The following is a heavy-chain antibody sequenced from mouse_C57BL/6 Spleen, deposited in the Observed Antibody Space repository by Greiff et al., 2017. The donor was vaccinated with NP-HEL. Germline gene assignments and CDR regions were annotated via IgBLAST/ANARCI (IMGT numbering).Heavy chain of an antibody. V-gene: IGHV1-82*01. CDR1: GYAFSSSW. J-gene: IGHJ2*01. CDR3: AREGGITTVVVPFDY. D-gene: IGHD1-1*01. CDR2: IYPGDGDT. Sequence: VQLQQSGPELVKPGASVKISCKASGYAFSSSWMNWVKQRPGKGLEWIGRIYPGDGDTNYNGKFKGKATLTADKSSSTAYMQLSSLTSEDSAVYFCAREGGITTVVVPFDYWGQGTTLTVSS.